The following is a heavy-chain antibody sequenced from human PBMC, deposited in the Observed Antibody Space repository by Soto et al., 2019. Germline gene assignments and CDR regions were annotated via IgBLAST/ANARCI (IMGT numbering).Heavy chain of an antibody. CDR1: GGAFSSYA. CDR2: IIPIFGTA. D-gene: IGHD3-22*01. J-gene: IGHJ6*02. CDR3: ARFLPDSMIVVSTRYGTDD. Sequence: SVKVSCKASGGAFSSYAISWVRQAPGQGLEWMGGIIPIFGTANYAQKFQGRVTITADESTSTAYMELSSLRSEDTAVYYCARFLPDSMIVVSTRYGTDDWGQGTTVTVSS. V-gene: IGHV1-69*13.